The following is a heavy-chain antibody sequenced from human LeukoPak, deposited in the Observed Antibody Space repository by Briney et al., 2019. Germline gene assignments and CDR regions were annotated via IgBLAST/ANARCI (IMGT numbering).Heavy chain of an antibody. J-gene: IGHJ3*02. Sequence: LRLSCAASGFTFSDYYMSWIRQAPGKGLEWIGEINHSGSTNYNPSLKSRVTISVDTSKNQFSLKLSSVTAADTAVYYCAEGDPDAFDIWGQGTMVTVSS. CDR2: INHSGST. CDR1: GFTFSDYY. V-gene: IGHV4-34*08. CDR3: AEGDPDAFDI. D-gene: IGHD3-16*01.